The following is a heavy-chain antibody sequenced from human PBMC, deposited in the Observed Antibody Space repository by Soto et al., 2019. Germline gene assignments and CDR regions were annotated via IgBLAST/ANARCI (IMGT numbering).Heavy chain of an antibody. Sequence: EVQLLESGGGLVQPGGSLRLSCAASGFTFSSYAMSWVRQAPGKGLEWVSAISGSGGSTYYADSVKGRFTISRDNSKNTLYLQMNSLRAEDTAVYYCAKDPVIVLNGIEPVAAAGIFDYWGQGTLVTVSS. CDR2: ISGSGGST. V-gene: IGHV3-23*01. D-gene: IGHD6-13*01. CDR3: AKDPVIVLNGIEPVAAAGIFDY. J-gene: IGHJ4*02. CDR1: GFTFSSYA.